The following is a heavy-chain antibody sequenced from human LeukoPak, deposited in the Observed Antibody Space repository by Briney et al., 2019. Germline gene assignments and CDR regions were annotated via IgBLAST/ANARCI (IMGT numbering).Heavy chain of an antibody. CDR3: ARDMIAARPNWFDP. CDR2: ISAYNGNT. V-gene: IGHV1-18*01. CDR1: GYSFTTYG. J-gene: IGHJ5*02. D-gene: IGHD6-6*01. Sequence: ASVKVSCKASGYSFTTYGITWVRQALGQGLEWMGWISAYNGNTNYAQKLQGRVTMTTDTSTSTAYMELRSLTSGDTAVYYCARDMIAARPNWFDPWGQGTLVTVSS.